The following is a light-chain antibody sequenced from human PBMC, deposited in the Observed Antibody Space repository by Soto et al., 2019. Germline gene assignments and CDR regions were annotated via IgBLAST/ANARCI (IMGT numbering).Light chain of an antibody. Sequence: DIAWPQTPSTLAWSPGERAILGGRGSQTVNNNYLAWCQQKPGQAPRLLIYGASSRATGIPDRFSGSGSGTDFTLTISGLQPEDFAVYYCQQYGTSPGTFGQGTQVDIK. CDR1: QTVNNNY. CDR3: QQYGTSPGT. V-gene: IGKV3-20*01. CDR2: GAS. J-gene: IGKJ1*01.